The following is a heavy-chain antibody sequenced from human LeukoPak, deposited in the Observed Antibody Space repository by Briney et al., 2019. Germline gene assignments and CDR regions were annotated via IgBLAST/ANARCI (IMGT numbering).Heavy chain of an antibody. CDR3: ARGLFLSGYLDAFDI. Sequence: GGSLRLSCAASEFSFSNYGMSWVRQAPGKGLEWVSLIYNDGRTYYADSVEGRCTISRDNSKNTLYLQMNSLRVDDTAVYYCARGLFLSGYLDAFDIWGQGTVVTVSS. CDR2: IYNDGRT. V-gene: IGHV3-53*01. CDR1: EFSFSNYG. D-gene: IGHD3-22*01. J-gene: IGHJ3*02.